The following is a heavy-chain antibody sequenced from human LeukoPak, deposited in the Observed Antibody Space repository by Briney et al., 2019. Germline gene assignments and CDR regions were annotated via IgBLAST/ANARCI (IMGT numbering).Heavy chain of an antibody. CDR3: AKTNFDWSFDY. CDR2: ISSSLDSSM. Sequence: GGSLRLSCAASGFTFNVYSMNWVRQAPGKGLEWVSFISSSLDSSMYYADSVKGRFTISRDNAKNSLYLQMNSLRAEDTAVYYCAKTNFDWSFDYWGRGTLVTVSS. V-gene: IGHV3-48*04. CDR1: GFTFNVYS. D-gene: IGHD3-9*01. J-gene: IGHJ4*02.